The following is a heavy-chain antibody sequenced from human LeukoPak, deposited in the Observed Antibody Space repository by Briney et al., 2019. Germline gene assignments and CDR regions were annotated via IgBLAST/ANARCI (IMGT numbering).Heavy chain of an antibody. CDR2: INHSGST. V-gene: IGHV4-34*01. CDR3: ARDHVRDHAFDI. D-gene: IGHD2-21*01. CDR1: GGSFSGYY. Sequence: ASETLSLTCAVYGGSFSGYYWSWIRQPPGKGLEWIGEINHSGSTNYNPSLKSRVTISVDTSKNQFSLKLSSVTAADTAVYYCARDHVRDHAFDIWGQGTMVTVSS. J-gene: IGHJ3*02.